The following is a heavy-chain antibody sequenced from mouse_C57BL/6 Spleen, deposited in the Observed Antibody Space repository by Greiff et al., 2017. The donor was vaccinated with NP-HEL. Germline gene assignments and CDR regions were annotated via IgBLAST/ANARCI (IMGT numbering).Heavy chain of an antibody. CDR1: GFTFSNYW. J-gene: IGHJ4*01. Sequence: VTLPPSGGGLVQPGGSMKLSCVASGFTFSNYWMNWVRQSPEKGLEWVAQIRLKSDNYATHYAESVKGRFTISRDDSKSSVYLQMNNLRAEDTGIYYCTSNYVLYYAMDYWGQGTSVTVSS. CDR2: IRLKSDNYAT. CDR3: TSNYVLYYAMDY. V-gene: IGHV6-3*01. D-gene: IGHD2-5*01.